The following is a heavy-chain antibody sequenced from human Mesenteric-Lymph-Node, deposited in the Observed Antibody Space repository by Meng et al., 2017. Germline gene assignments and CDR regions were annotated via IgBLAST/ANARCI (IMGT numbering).Heavy chain of an antibody. Sequence: GGSLRLSCAASGFTFSSYGMHWVRQAPGKGLEWVAVIWYDGSNKYYADSVKGRFTISRDNSKNTLYLQMNSLRAEDTAVYYCAREGDSSGYHEYFQHWGQGTLVTVSS. J-gene: IGHJ1*01. CDR3: AREGDSSGYHEYFQH. CDR2: IWYDGSNK. V-gene: IGHV3-33*01. D-gene: IGHD3-22*01. CDR1: GFTFSSYG.